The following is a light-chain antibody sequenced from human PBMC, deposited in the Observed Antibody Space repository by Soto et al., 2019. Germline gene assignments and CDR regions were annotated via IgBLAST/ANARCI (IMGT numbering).Light chain of an antibody. CDR2: AAS. Sequence: DFQMTQSPSTLSASVGDRVTITCRASQNIRSRLAWFQQKPGKAPKLLIYAASSLQSGVPSRFSGSGSGTDFTLTISCLQSEDVATYYCQQYYSYPRTFGQGTKVDIK. V-gene: IGKV1-5*01. CDR1: QNIRSR. CDR3: QQYYSYPRT. J-gene: IGKJ1*01.